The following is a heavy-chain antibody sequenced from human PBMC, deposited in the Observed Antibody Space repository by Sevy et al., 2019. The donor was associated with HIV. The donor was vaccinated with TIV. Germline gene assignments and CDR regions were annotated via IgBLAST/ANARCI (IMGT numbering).Heavy chain of an antibody. Sequence: GGSLRLSCAASGFTFSSYGMHWVRQAPGKGLEWVAVISYDGSNKYYADPVKGRFTISRDNSKNTLYLQMNSLRAEDTAVYYCAKDKAEFSVLSYWGQGTLVTVSS. CDR1: GFTFSSYG. CDR2: ISYDGSNK. V-gene: IGHV3-30*18. D-gene: IGHD3-10*01. CDR3: AKDKAEFSVLSY. J-gene: IGHJ4*02.